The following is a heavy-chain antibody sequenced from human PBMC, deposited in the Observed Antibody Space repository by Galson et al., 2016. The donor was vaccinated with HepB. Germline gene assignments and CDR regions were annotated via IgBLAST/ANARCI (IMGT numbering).Heavy chain of an antibody. Sequence: SLRLSCAVSEFTFSGYAMNWVRQAPGKGLEWVSVISGSGSSTYYADSVKGRFTISRDNSKNTVHLQMNSLRGKDTALYYCAKRMSYSYYYAMDIWGQGTTVTVSS. D-gene: IGHD2-15*01. CDR3: AKRMSYSYYYAMDI. CDR1: EFTFSGYA. CDR2: ISGSGSST. J-gene: IGHJ6*02. V-gene: IGHV3-23*01.